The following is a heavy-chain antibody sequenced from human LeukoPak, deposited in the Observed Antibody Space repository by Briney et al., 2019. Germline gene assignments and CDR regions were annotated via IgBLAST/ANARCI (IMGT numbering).Heavy chain of an antibody. V-gene: IGHV1-69*05. Sequence: VASVRVSFTASGGTFISYAISWGRQAPGQGGEWVGGIIPIFGTANYAQKFQRRVTITTDESTSTAYMELSSLRSEDTAVYYCARGADNYSNSYHYYYYMDVWGKGTTVTVSS. CDR3: ARGADNYSNSYHYYYYMDV. J-gene: IGHJ6*03. D-gene: IGHD4-11*01. CDR2: IIPIFGTA. CDR1: GGTFISYA.